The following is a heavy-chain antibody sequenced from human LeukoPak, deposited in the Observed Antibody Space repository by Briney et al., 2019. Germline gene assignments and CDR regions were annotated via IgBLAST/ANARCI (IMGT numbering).Heavy chain of an antibody. Sequence: ASVKVSCKASGYTFTSYSFSWVRQAPGQGLEWMGWLSASNDKTNYAQKFKGRVTVTTDTSTSTAFLEVRSLGSEDTAIYYCARSQCPDSTSCYYFFYFDFWGQGTPVTVSS. CDR1: GYTFTSYS. D-gene: IGHD2-2*01. CDR3: ARSQCPDSTSCYYFFYFDF. CDR2: LSASNDKT. J-gene: IGHJ4*02. V-gene: IGHV1-18*01.